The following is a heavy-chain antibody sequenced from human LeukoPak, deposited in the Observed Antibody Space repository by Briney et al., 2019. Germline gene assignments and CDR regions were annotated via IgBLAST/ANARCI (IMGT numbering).Heavy chain of an antibody. Sequence: GGSLRLSCAASGFTFSNYNMNWLRQAPGKGLEWVSSISSSTTFIYYADSVKGRFTVSRDNAKNSLYLQMNSLRAEDTAVYYCARDPQGYYDTSGYYRYFQYGGQGSLVTVSS. CDR3: ARDPQGYYDTSGYYRYFQY. J-gene: IGHJ1*01. CDR1: GFTFSNYN. D-gene: IGHD3-22*01. CDR2: ISSSTTFI. V-gene: IGHV3-21*01.